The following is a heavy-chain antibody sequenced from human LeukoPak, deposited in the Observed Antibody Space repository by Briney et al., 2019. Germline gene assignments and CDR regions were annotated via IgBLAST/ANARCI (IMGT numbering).Heavy chain of an antibody. J-gene: IGHJ5*02. D-gene: IGHD2-15*01. CDR2: INQAGSEK. CDR3: ARVVVGVTNRFDP. V-gene: IGHV3-7*05. CDR1: GFIFSSYW. Sequence: GGSLRLSCAASGFIFSSYWMSWVRQAPGRGLEWVANINQAGSEKYYVDSVKGRFTISRDNAKNSLFLQMNSLRAEDTAVYFCARVVVGVTNRFDPWGQGTLVIVSS.